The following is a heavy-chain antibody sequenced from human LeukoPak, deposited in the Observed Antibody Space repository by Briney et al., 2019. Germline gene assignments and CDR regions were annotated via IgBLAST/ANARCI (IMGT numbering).Heavy chain of an antibody. CDR3: TRENGWIQLPFDI. CDR2: IYYSGST. V-gene: IGHV4-59*12. Sequence: PSETLSLTCTVSGGSISSYYWSWIRQPPGKGLEWIGYIYYSGSTNYNPSLKSRVTISVDTSKNQFSLKLSSVTAADTAVYYCTRENGWIQLPFDIWGQGTLVTVSS. D-gene: IGHD5-18*01. J-gene: IGHJ3*02. CDR1: GGSISSYY.